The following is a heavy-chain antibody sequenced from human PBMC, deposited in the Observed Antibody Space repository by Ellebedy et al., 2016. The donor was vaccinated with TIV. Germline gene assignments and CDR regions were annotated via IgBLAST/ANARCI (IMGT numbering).Heavy chain of an antibody. D-gene: IGHD2/OR15-2a*01. Sequence: GESLKISCAASGFTLTNYWMHWVRQAPGKGLLWVSSLNTDATTIRYADSVQGRFTISRDNAKIMLYLQMNSLRAEDTAVYYCAREVLASSKGGPFDIWGQGTMVTVSP. V-gene: IGHV3-74*01. J-gene: IGHJ3*02. CDR1: GFTLTNYW. CDR3: AREVLASSKGGPFDI. CDR2: LNTDATTI.